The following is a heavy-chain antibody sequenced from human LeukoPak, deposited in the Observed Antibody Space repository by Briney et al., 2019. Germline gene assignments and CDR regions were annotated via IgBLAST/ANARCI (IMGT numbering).Heavy chain of an antibody. CDR1: GGSISSSSYY. CDR3: VRGPYGSGISNWFDP. V-gene: IGHV4-39*07. D-gene: IGHD3-10*01. J-gene: IGHJ5*02. CDR2: IYYSGST. Sequence: SETLSLTCTVSGGSISSSSYYWGWIRQPPGKGLEWIGSIYYSGSTYYNPSLKSRVTMSVDTSKNKLSLKLSSVTAADTAVYYCVRGPYGSGISNWFDPWGQGTLVTVSS.